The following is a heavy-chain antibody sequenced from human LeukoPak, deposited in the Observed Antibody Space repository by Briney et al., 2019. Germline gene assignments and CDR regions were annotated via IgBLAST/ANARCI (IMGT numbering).Heavy chain of an antibody. Sequence: PSETLSLTCTVSGGSISSYYWGWIRQPPGKGLEWIGSIYYSGSTYYNSSLKSRVTISVDTSKNQFSLKLSPVTAADTAVYYCALQPVRRLSWFDPWGQGTLVTVSS. D-gene: IGHD1-14*01. V-gene: IGHV4-39*01. J-gene: IGHJ5*02. CDR1: GGSISSYY. CDR2: IYYSGST. CDR3: ALQPVRRLSWFDP.